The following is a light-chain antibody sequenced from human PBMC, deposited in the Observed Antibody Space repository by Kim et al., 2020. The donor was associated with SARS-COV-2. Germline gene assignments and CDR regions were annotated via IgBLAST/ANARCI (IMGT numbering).Light chain of an antibody. CDR3: QQSYSTPIT. V-gene: IGKV1-39*01. CDR2: AAS. J-gene: IGKJ5*01. Sequence: ASGGDRVSISCRASQSISSYLNLYQQKPGKAPKLLIYAASSLQSGVPSRFSGSGSGTDFTLTISSLQPEYFATYYCQQSYSTPITFGQGTRLEIK. CDR1: QSISSY.